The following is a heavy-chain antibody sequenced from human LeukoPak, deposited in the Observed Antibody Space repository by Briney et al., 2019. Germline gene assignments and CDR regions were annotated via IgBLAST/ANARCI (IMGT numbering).Heavy chain of an antibody. J-gene: IGHJ4*02. CDR1: GFTFSSYW. CDR2: INPDGSTT. V-gene: IGHV3-74*01. CDR3: AIAQTWDGLFES. D-gene: IGHD1-26*01. Sequence: PGGSLRLSCAASGFTFSSYWMHWVRQAPGKGLVWVSRINPDGSTTTYADSVKGRFTISRDTSKNTLLLQMNSLRDEDSAIYYCAIAQTWDGLFESWGQGTLVTVSS.